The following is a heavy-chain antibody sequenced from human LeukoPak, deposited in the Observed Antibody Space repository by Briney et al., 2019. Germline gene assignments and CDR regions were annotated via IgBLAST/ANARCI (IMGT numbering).Heavy chain of an antibody. CDR1: GFTFSSSA. V-gene: IGHV3-23*01. CDR3: VKEASNTFGTYTADY. D-gene: IGHD3-16*01. Sequence: GGSLRLSCAASGFTFSSSAMGWVRRAPQKGLEWVSAIPASGPKTYYTGSVRGRFTISRDNSKNTVYLQMQSLRAEDTAVYYCVKEASNTFGTYTADYLGQGTLVTVSS. J-gene: IGHJ4*02. CDR2: IPASGPKT.